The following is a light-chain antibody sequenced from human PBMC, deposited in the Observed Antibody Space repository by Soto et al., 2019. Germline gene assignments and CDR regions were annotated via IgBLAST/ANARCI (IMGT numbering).Light chain of an antibody. CDR1: GSDVGYYNY. V-gene: IGLV2-14*01. J-gene: IGLJ1*01. CDR3: SSYTSSRSYV. CDR2: EVS. Sequence: QSALTQPASVSGSPGQAITISCTGTGSDVGYYNYVSWYQQHPGKAPKLMIYEVSNRPSGVSNRFSGSKSVNTASLTISGLQAEYEADYYCSSYTSSRSYVFGTGTKVTVL.